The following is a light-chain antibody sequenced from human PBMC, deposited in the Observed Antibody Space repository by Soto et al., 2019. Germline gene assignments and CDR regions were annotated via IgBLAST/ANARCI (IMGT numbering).Light chain of an antibody. Sequence: EMVMTQSPATLSVSTGERATLSCSASQSVRGNLAWYQQQPGQSPRLLIFGASTRATGVPDRFSGSGSGAECILTLSSLQSEDFASYYCQHYDDWPRTFGRGTKVEVK. J-gene: IGKJ1*01. CDR2: GAS. V-gene: IGKV3-15*01. CDR1: QSVRGN. CDR3: QHYDDWPRT.